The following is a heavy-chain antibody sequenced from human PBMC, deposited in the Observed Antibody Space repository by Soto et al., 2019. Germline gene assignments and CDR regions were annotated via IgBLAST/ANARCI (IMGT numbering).Heavy chain of an antibody. CDR2: INAGNGNT. CDR3: ARGTQWLETYYFDY. V-gene: IGHV1-3*01. D-gene: IGHD6-19*01. CDR1: GYTFTSYA. J-gene: IGHJ4*02. Sequence: GASVKVSCKASGYTFTSYAMHWVRQAPGQRLEWMGWINAGNGNTKYSQKFQGRVTITRDTSASTAYMELSSLRSEDTAVYYCARGTQWLETYYFDYWGQGTLVTVSS.